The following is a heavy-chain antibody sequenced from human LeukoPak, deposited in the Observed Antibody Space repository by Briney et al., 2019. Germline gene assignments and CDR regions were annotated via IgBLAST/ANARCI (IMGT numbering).Heavy chain of an antibody. CDR3: VRGTMNAIDQLDY. J-gene: IGHJ4*02. Sequence: PGGSLRLSCVASGFTFSSYWMHWVRHAPGEGLVWASRIRYDGSSAAYADSVKGRLTISRDNAKNTLYLQMNGLSAEDTAVYYCVRGTMNAIDQLDYWGQGTLVTVSS. CDR1: GFTFSSYW. CDR2: IRYDGSSA. V-gene: IGHV3-74*01. D-gene: IGHD1-1*01.